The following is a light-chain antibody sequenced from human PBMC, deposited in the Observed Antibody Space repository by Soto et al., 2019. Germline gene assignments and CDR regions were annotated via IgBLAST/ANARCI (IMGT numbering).Light chain of an antibody. CDR2: SNN. CDR3: AAWDDSLTGVV. J-gene: IGLJ2*01. CDR1: SSNIGSNT. V-gene: IGLV1-44*01. Sequence: QSVLTQPPSASGTPGQRVTISCSGSSSNIGSNTVNWYQQLTGTAPKLLIYSNNQRPSGVPDRFSGSKAGTSASLAISGLQSEDEADYYCAAWDDSLTGVVVGGGTKVTVI.